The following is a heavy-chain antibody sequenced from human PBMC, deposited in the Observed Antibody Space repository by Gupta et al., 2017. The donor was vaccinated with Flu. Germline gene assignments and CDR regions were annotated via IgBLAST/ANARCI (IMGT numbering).Heavy chain of an antibody. D-gene: IGHD3-10*01. CDR2: INTDGSST. J-gene: IGHJ4*02. CDR3: ARVSDFRSGFGY. CDR1: GFTFSSYW. Sequence: EVQLVESGGGLVQPGGSLRLSCAASGFTFSSYWMHWVRQAPGKGLEWVSRINTDGSSTSYADSVKDRFTISRDNAKNTLYLQMNSLRAEDTAVCYCARVSDFRSGFGYWGQGFLVTVSS. V-gene: IGHV3-74*01.